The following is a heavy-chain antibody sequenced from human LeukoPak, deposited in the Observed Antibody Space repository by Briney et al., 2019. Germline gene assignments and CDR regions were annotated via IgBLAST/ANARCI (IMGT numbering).Heavy chain of an antibody. Sequence: SETLSLTCTVSGGSISSYYWSWIRQPPRKGLEWIGYIYYSGSTNYNPSLKSRVTISVDTSKNQFSLKLSSVTAADTAVYYCAREGGGGSGSYYNWFDPWGQGTLVTVSS. CDR1: GGSISSYY. V-gene: IGHV4-59*01. CDR2: IYYSGST. J-gene: IGHJ5*02. CDR3: AREGGGGSGSYYNWFDP. D-gene: IGHD3-10*01.